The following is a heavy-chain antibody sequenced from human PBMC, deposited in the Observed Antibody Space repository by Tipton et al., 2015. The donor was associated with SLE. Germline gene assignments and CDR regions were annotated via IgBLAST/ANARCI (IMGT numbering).Heavy chain of an antibody. CDR2: IFYSGST. Sequence: TLSLTCTVSGAPIKNNYWTWIRQPPGKGLEWIGYIFYSGSTNLNPSLKSRVTMSVDTSKNQFSLKLSSVTAADTAVYYCARGGLGVSYYYYMDVWGKGTTVTVSS. D-gene: IGHD1-26*01. CDR3: ARGGLGVSYYYYMDV. V-gene: IGHV4-59*01. CDR1: GAPIKNNY. J-gene: IGHJ6*03.